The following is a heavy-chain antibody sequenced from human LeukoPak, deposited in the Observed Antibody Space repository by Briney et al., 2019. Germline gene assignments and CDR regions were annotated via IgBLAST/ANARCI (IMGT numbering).Heavy chain of an antibody. CDR2: INPNSGGT. V-gene: IGHV1-2*02. CDR1: GYTFTSYG. D-gene: IGHD3-10*01. CDR3: ARSFRHGSGKSEIDY. Sequence: ASVKVSCKASGYTFTSYGISWVRQAPGQGLEWMGWINPNSGGTNYAQKFQGRVTMTRDTSISTAYMELSRLRSDDTAVYYCARSFRHGSGKSEIDYWGQGTLVTVSS. J-gene: IGHJ4*02.